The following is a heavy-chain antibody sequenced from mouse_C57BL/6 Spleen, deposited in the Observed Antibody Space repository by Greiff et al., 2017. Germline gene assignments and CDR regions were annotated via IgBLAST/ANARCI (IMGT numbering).Heavy chain of an antibody. CDR2: ISDGGSYT. Sequence: EVQRVESGGGLVKPGGSLKLSCAASGFTFSSYAMSWVRQTPEKRLEWVATISDGGSYTYYPDNVKGRFTISRDNAKNNLYLQMSHLKSEDTAMYYCARGDYGDAGADWGKGTTLTVSS. V-gene: IGHV5-4*01. J-gene: IGHJ2*01. D-gene: IGHD2-4*01. CDR1: GFTFSSYA. CDR3: ARGDYGDAGAD.